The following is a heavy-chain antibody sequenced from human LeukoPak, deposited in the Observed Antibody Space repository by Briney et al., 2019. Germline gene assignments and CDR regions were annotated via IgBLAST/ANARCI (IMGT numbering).Heavy chain of an antibody. CDR2: IKEDGSEK. J-gene: IGHJ3*02. Sequence: PGRSLRLSCAASGFTFSSYGMHWVRQAPGKGLEWVAKIKEDGSEKYYVDSVKGRFTVSRDNVKNSLFLQMSSLRAEDTAAYYCARLHSAIYYGDAFDIWGQGTMVTVSS. CDR3: ARLHSAIYYGDAFDI. D-gene: IGHD1-26*01. V-gene: IGHV3-7*03. CDR1: GFTFSSYG.